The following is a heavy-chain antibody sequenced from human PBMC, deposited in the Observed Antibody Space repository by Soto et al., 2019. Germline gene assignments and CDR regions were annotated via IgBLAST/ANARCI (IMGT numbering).Heavy chain of an antibody. CDR1: AGSFSGYY. Sequence: SQTLPLTXALYAGSFSGYYWSWIRQRPGKGLEWIGEINHSGSTNYNPSLKSRVTISVDTSKNQFSLKLSSVTAADTAVYYCARGRHWNDVPLDYWGQGTLVTVSS. D-gene: IGHD1-1*01. CDR3: ARGRHWNDVPLDY. CDR2: INHSGST. J-gene: IGHJ4*02. V-gene: IGHV4-34*01.